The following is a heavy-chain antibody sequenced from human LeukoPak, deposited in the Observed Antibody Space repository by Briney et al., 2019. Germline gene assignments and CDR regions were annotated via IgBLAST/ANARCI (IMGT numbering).Heavy chain of an antibody. J-gene: IGHJ4*02. CDR1: GGSISSYY. CDR2: IYYSGST. Sequence: SETLSLTCTVSGGSISSYYWSWIRQPPGKGLEWIEYIYYSGSTNYNPSLKSRVTISVDTSKNQFSLKLSSVTAADTAVYYCGRGVLFDYWGQGTLVTVSS. CDR3: GRGVLFDY. V-gene: IGHV4-59*12. D-gene: IGHD3-10*01.